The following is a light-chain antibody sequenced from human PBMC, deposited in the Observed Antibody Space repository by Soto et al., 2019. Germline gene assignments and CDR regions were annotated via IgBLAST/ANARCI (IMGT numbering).Light chain of an antibody. J-gene: IGKJ2*01. CDR2: GAS. CDR1: QSISSSY. Sequence: EIVLTQSPGTLSLSPGERATLSCRASQSISSSYVAWYQQKPGQAPRVLIYGASSRATGIPDRFSGSGSGTDFTLTISRLEPEDFAVYFCQQYGSPPPNAFGQGTKVEIK. CDR3: QQYGSPPPNA. V-gene: IGKV3-20*01.